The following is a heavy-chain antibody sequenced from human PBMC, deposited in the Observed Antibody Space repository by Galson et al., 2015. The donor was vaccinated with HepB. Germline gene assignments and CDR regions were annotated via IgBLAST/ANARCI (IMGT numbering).Heavy chain of an antibody. CDR3: ARDLKPSWIQLGTRGFDY. D-gene: IGHD5-18*01. V-gene: IGHV1-46*01. CDR2: INPSGGST. J-gene: IGHJ4*02. Sequence: SVKVSCKASGYTFTSYYMHWVRQAPGQGLEWMGIINPSGGSTSYAQKFQGRVTMTRDTSTSTVYMELSSLRSEDTAVYYCARDLKPSWIQLGTRGFDYWGQGTLVTVSS. CDR1: GYTFTSYY.